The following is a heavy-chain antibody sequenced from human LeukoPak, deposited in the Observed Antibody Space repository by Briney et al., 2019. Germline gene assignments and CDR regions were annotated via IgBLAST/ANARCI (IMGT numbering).Heavy chain of an antibody. Sequence: GGSLRLSCEASGFIFSSYTMNWVRQAPGKGLEWVSSISSSSSYIYYADSVKGRFTISRDNAKNSLYLQMNSLRAEDTAVYYCARVVSRYYDSSGYFWWFDPWGQGTLVTVSS. CDR1: GFIFSSYT. J-gene: IGHJ5*02. CDR2: ISSSSSYI. V-gene: IGHV3-21*01. CDR3: ARVVSRYYDSSGYFWWFDP. D-gene: IGHD3-22*01.